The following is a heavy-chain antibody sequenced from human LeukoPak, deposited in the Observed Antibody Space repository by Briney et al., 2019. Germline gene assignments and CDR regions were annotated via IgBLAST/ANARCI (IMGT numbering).Heavy chain of an antibody. CDR1: GFTFSNAW. D-gene: IGHD3-10*01. V-gene: IGHV3-15*01. CDR2: IKRKSDGGTR. J-gene: IGHJ4*01. Sequence: PGGSLRLSCVVSGFTFSNAWMSWVRHAPGKGLEWVGRIKRKSDGGTRDFAAPVKGRFIISRDDSKNTLYLQMNSLKTEDTAVYYCGLGSGRSDFDYWGHGTLVTVSS. CDR3: GLGSGRSDFDY.